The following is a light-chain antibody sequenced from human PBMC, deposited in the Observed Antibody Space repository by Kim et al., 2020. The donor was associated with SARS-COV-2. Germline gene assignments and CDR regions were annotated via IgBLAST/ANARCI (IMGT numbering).Light chain of an antibody. J-gene: IGKJ1*01. CDR1: QSISNY. V-gene: IGKV1-27*01. CDR3: QQCKSAPWT. Sequence: ASVGDIVTITCRASQSISNYLAWYQQKPGEVPKLLFYATSALRSGVPSRFSGSGSGTHFALTITSLQPENIAVYYSQQCKSAPWTFVHGSKVDIK. CDR2: ATS.